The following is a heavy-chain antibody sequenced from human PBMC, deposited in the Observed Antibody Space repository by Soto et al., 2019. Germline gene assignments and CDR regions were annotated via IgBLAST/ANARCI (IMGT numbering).Heavy chain of an antibody. V-gene: IGHV4-34*01. CDR2: INHSGST. J-gene: IGHJ4*02. Sequence: SETLSLTCAVYGGSFSGYYWSWIRQPPGKGLEWIGEINHSGSTNYNPSLKSRVTISVDTSKNQFSLKLTSVTAADTAVYFCARGIVDFWSGRHYFDYWGQGTLVTVSS. D-gene: IGHD3-3*01. CDR3: ARGIVDFWSGRHYFDY. CDR1: GGSFSGYY.